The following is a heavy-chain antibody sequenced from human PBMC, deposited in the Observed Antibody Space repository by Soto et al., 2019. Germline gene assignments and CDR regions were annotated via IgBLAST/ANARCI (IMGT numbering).Heavy chain of an antibody. CDR1: VFSVDTTYC. CDR2: INPNSGDT. D-gene: IGHD2-15*01. CDR3: GSPRSGPSPDVGH. Sequence: GASVKVSCKASVFSVDTTYCIHWVRRAPGQGLEWMESINPNSGDTNYAQNFQGRVTMTRDTSISTAYMEVSSLTSDDTAVYYCGSPRSGPSPDVGHWGHGTVVTVSS. J-gene: IGHJ4*01. V-gene: IGHV1-2*02.